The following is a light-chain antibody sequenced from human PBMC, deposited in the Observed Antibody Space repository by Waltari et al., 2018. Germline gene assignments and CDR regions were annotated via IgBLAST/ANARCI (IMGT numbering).Light chain of an antibody. CDR2: KAS. CDR1: QNINTW. V-gene: IGKV1-5*03. Sequence: DIQMTQSPSTLSASVGARVTLTCRASQNINTWLAWHQQKPGKAPKLLIYKASSLESGVPSRFSGSGSGTEYTLTISSLQPDDFATYYCLQYNGEPRTFGQGTKVEVK. CDR3: LQYNGEPRT. J-gene: IGKJ1*01.